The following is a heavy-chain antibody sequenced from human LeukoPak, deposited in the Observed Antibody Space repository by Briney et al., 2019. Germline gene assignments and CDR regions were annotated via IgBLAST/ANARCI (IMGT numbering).Heavy chain of an antibody. D-gene: IGHD2-15*01. Sequence: SETLSLTCTVSGGSISSYYWSWIRQPPGKGLEWIGYIYYSGSTNYNPSLKSRVTISVDTSKNQFSLKLSSVTAADTAVYYCARKYSPPSAHDYWGQGTLVTVSS. CDR2: IYYSGST. CDR1: GGSISSYY. V-gene: IGHV4-59*08. J-gene: IGHJ4*02. CDR3: ARKYSPPSAHDY.